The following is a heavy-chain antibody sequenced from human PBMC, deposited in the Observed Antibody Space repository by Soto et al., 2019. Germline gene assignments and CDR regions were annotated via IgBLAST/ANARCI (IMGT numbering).Heavy chain of an antibody. V-gene: IGHV3-53*01. CDR1: GFSVSGNY. Sequence: GGSLRLSCAASGFSVSGNYMSWVRQAPGKGLEWVSVIYSDGSTYYADSVKGRFTISRDNSKNMMYLQMNSLRAEDTAVYYCARDCSSTSCYTPHYGMDVWGQGT. CDR3: ARDCSSTSCYTPHYGMDV. J-gene: IGHJ6*01. CDR2: IYSDGST. D-gene: IGHD2-2*02.